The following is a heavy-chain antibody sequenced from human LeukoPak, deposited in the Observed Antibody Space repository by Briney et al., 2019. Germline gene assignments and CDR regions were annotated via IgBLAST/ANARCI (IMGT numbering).Heavy chain of an antibody. V-gene: IGHV4-59*01. D-gene: IGHD2-2*02. CDR1: GGSISSYY. J-gene: IGHJ4*02. Sequence: PSETLSLTCTVSGGSISSYYWSWIRQPPGKGLEWIGYIYYSGSTNYNPSLKSRVTISVDTSKNQFSLKLSSVTAAGTAVYYCARAIVVPAAIYYFDYWGQGTLVTVSS. CDR2: IYYSGST. CDR3: ARAIVVPAAIYYFDY.